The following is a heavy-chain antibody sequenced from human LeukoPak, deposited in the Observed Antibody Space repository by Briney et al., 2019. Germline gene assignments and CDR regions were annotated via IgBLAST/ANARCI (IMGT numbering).Heavy chain of an antibody. J-gene: IGHJ6*02. CDR2: MNPNSGNT. CDR3: AREDSSSYYYYYGMDV. CDR1: GYTFTSYD. Sequence: ASVKVSCKASGYTFTSYDINWVRQATGQGLEWMGWMNPNSGNTGYAQKFQGRVTMTRNTSISTAYMELSSLRSEDTAVYYCAREDSSSYYYYYGMDVWGQGTTVTVSS. D-gene: IGHD6-13*01. V-gene: IGHV1-8*01.